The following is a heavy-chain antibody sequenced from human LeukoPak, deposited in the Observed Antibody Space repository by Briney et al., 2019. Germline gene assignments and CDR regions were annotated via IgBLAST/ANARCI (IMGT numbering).Heavy chain of an antibody. CDR2: ISAYNGDT. D-gene: IGHD3-10*01. CDR3: ARDTALIITPGGPDY. J-gene: IGHJ4*02. Sequence: ASVKVSCKASGYIFASYGISWVRQAPGQGLKWMGWISAYNGDTKYVQNLQGRVTLTTDTSTGTAYMELRSLTSDDTALYYCARDTALIITPGGPDYWGRGTLITVSS. V-gene: IGHV1-18*01. CDR1: GYIFASYG.